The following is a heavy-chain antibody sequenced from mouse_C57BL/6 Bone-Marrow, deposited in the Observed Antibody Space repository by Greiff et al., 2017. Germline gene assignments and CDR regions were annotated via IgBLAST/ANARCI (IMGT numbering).Heavy chain of an antibody. CDR1: GYTFTSYW. CDR2: IDPSDSYT. CDR3: ARDGYYFDY. V-gene: IGHV1-69*01. J-gene: IGHJ2*01. Sequence: QVQLQQPGAELVMPGASVKLSCKASGYTFTSYWMHWVKQRPGQGLEWLGEIDPSDSYTNYNQKFKGKSTLTVDKSSSTAYMQLSSLTSEDSAVYYCARDGYYFDYWGQGTTLTVSS.